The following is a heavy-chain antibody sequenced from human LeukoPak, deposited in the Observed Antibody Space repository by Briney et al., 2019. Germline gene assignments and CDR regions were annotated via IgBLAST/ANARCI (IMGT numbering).Heavy chain of an antibody. CDR3: ARLRGYTSSARGYVEY. CDR2: IYYSGST. D-gene: IGHD6-13*01. Sequence: SETLSLTCTVSGDSISSSSFYWGWIHQPPGKGLEWIGSIYYSGSTYYDPSLKSRVTISVDTSKNQFSLKLSSVTAADTAVYYCARLRGYTSSARGYVEYWGQGTLVTVSS. J-gene: IGHJ4*02. V-gene: IGHV4-39*01. CDR1: GDSISSSSFY.